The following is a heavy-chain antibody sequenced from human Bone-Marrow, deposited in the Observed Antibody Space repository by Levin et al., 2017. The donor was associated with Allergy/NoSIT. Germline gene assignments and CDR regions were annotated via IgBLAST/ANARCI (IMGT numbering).Heavy chain of an antibody. J-gene: IGHJ4*02. D-gene: IGHD4-17*01. Sequence: SETLSLTCAVYGGSFSGHYWTWIRQPPGGGLEWIGEINHSGSTNYNPSLKSRVTISVDTSKNQFSLKLTSMTAADTAVYYCARVTVITNNFDYWGQGILVTVSS. CDR1: GGSFSGHY. CDR2: INHSGST. V-gene: IGHV4-34*01. CDR3: ARVTVITNNFDY.